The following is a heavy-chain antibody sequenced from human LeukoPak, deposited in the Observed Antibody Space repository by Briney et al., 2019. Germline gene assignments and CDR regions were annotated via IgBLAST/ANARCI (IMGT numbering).Heavy chain of an antibody. CDR3: ASSRDGYYYYYMDV. J-gene: IGHJ6*03. CDR1: GGSISSYY. D-gene: IGHD5-24*01. V-gene: IGHV4-59*01. CDR2: IYYSGST. Sequence: SETLSLTCTVSGGSISSYYWSWIRQPPGKGLEWIGYIYYSGSTNYNPSLKSRVTISVDTSKNQFSLKLSSVTAADTAVYYCASSRDGYYYYYMDVWGKGTTVTVSS.